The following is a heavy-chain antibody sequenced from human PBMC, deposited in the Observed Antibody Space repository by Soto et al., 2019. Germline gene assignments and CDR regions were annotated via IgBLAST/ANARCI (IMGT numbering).Heavy chain of an antibody. CDR3: SKDRRGGRAVLDS. CDR1: GFSFSDYG. J-gene: IGHJ4*02. Sequence: PGVSLRLSCAASGFSFSDYGMHGVRQAPGKGLEWVAVISYDGSSKYHADSVKGRFTISRDNSKNTLHLQMNSLRAEDTAVYYCSKDRRGGRAVLDSWGQGTPLTVSS. CDR2: ISYDGSSK. D-gene: IGHD2-8*01. V-gene: IGHV3-30*18.